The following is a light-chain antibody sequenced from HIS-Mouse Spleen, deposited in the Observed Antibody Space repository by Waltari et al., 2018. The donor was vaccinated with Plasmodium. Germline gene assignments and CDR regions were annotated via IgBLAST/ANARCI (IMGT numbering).Light chain of an antibody. Sequence: QSALTQPASVSGSPGQSITISCTGTSSDVGCYHYVSWYQQHPGKAPKLMIYDVSNRPSGVSNRFSGSKSGNTASLTISGLQAEDEVDYYCSSYTSSSTLVFGGGTKLTVL. CDR3: SSYTSSSTLV. V-gene: IGLV2-14*03. CDR2: DVS. CDR1: SSDVGCYHY. J-gene: IGLJ2*01.